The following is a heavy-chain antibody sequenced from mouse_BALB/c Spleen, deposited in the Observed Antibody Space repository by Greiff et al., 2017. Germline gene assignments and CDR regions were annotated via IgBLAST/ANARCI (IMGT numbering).Heavy chain of an antibody. D-gene: IGHD3-1*01. V-gene: IGHV2-9*02. J-gene: IGHJ3*01. CDR3: ARDRDFRWFAY. CDR2: IWAGGST. CDR1: GYSLTSYG. Sequence: QVQLKESGPGLVAPSQSLSISCTVSGYSLTSYGVHWVRQPPGQGLEWLGVIWAGGSTNYNSALMSRLSTSKDNSKSQVFLIMNSLQTDDTAMYYCARDRDFRWFAYWGQGTLVTVSA.